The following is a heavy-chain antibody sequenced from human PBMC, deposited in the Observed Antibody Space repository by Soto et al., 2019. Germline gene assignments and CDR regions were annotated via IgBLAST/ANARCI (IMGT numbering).Heavy chain of an antibody. V-gene: IGHV3-23*01. CDR3: AKAPRFYIRYPYSDA. CDR1: GFDFSTYA. D-gene: IGHD2-15*01. CDR2: ISGGGDAT. J-gene: IGHJ5*02. Sequence: EVRLLESGGGVVQPGDSLRLSCAASGFDFSTYAMSWVRQAPGKGLDWVSIISGGGDATYDADSVNGRFTISRDNSSNPVFLQMDNLRAEDTAIYYCAKAPRFYIRYPYSDAWGPGILVTVS.